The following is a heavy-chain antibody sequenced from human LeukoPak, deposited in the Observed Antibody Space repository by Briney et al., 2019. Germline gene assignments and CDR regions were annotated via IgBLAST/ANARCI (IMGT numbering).Heavy chain of an antibody. CDR2: ISGSGGDT. Sequence: AGGYLRLSCAASGFTSSSYFMTWVRQAPGKGLERVSGISGSGGDTLYADSVRGRFTISRDNSKNTLYLQMNSLGAEDTAVYYCAKVPPHDDSGYSNPFWGQGTLVTVST. D-gene: IGHD3-22*01. CDR1: GFTSSSYF. V-gene: IGHV3-23*01. J-gene: IGHJ4*02. CDR3: AKVPPHDDSGYSNPF.